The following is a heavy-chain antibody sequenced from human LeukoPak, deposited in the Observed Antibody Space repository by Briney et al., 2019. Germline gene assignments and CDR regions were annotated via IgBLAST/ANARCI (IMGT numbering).Heavy chain of an antibody. Sequence: GASVKVSCKASGYTFTSYDINWVRQATGQGLEWMGWMNPNSGSTGYAQKFQGRVTITRNTSISTAYMELSGLRSEDTAVYYCARGRSTGYPYYFESWGEGTLVTAS. CDR3: ARGRSTGYPYYFES. J-gene: IGHJ4*02. D-gene: IGHD5-12*01. V-gene: IGHV1-8*03. CDR1: GYTFTSYD. CDR2: MNPNSGST.